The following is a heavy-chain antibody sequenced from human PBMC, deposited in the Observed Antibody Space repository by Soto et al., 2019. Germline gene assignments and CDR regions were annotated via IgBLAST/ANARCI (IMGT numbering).Heavy chain of an antibody. D-gene: IGHD3-3*01. CDR1: GYDFTIYD. Sequence: QVHLVQSGAEVKKPGASVKVSCTASGYDFTIYDLPWVRQSTGQRLEWMGWMSTKRATPDYAPKFQGRFTMTRDTSRSSVYMALISLRSENTAVSFGARCGHGFCSGATYYYSMDFWGQGTTVTVSS. CDR3: ARCGHGFCSGATYYYSMDF. V-gene: IGHV1-8*01. J-gene: IGHJ6*03. CDR2: MSTKRATP.